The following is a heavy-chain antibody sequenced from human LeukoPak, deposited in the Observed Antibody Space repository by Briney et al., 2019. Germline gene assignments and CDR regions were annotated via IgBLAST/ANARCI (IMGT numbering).Heavy chain of an antibody. Sequence: SETLSLTCTVSGGSISSYCWSWIRQPPGKGLEWIGYIYYSGSTNYNPSLKSRVTISVDTSKNQFSLKLSSVTAADTAVYYCARERIMITFGGVIATYYFDYWGQGTLVTVSS. CDR2: IYYSGST. CDR1: GGSISSYC. D-gene: IGHD3-16*02. J-gene: IGHJ4*02. CDR3: ARERIMITFGGVIATYYFDY. V-gene: IGHV4-59*01.